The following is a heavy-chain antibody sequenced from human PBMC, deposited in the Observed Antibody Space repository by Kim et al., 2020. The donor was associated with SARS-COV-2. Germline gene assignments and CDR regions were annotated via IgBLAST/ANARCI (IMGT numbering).Heavy chain of an antibody. V-gene: IGHV3-48*03. J-gene: IGHJ4*02. CDR1: GFTFSNYE. CDR3: ARGQQLGGGDF. Sequence: GGSLRLSCAASGFTFSNYEMNWVRQAPGKGLEWVSYISSRGSTRYYADSVKGRVTVSRDNAKNSLYLQMNSLRAEDTAVYYCARGQQLGGGDFWGQGTLV. CDR2: ISSRGSTR. D-gene: IGHD6-13*01.